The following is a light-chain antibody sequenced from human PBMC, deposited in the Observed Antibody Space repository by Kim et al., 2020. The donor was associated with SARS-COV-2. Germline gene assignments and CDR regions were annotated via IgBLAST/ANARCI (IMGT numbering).Light chain of an antibody. J-gene: IGLJ2*01. CDR3: QVWDSSSDHVV. Sequence: APGRTAVITCGGNNIGSEFVRWYQQKPGQAPVLVVYDDSDRPSGIPERFSGSNSGNTATLTISRVEAGDEAGYYCQVWDSSSDHVVFGGGTQLTVL. CDR1: NIGSEF. CDR2: DDS. V-gene: IGLV3-21*02.